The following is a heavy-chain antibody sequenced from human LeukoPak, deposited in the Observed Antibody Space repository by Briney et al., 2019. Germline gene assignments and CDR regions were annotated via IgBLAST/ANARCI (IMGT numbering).Heavy chain of an antibody. CDR3: ARDGAEAFDI. CDR2: TNTDGSTT. V-gene: IGHV3-74*01. CDR1: GFTFTNYW. D-gene: IGHD3-16*01. Sequence: GGSLRLSFAASGFTFTNYWMHWVRQAPGKGLVWVSRTNTDGSTTNYADSVKGRFTISRDNAKNTLYLQMNSLRAEDTAVYYCARDGAEAFDIWGQGTMVTVSS. J-gene: IGHJ3*02.